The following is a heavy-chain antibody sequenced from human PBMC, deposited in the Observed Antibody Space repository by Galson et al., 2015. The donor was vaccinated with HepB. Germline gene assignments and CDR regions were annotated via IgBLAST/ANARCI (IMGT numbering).Heavy chain of an antibody. CDR1: GFTFSSYA. J-gene: IGHJ4*02. CDR2: ISSNGGST. CDR3: ARDGIGEWELLREYYFDY. V-gene: IGHV3-64*01. Sequence: SLRLSCAASGFTFSSYAMHWVRQAPGKGLEYVSAISSNGGSTYYANSVKGRFTISRDNSKNTLYLQMGSLRAGDMAVYYCARDGIGEWELLREYYFDYWGQGTLVTVSS. D-gene: IGHD1-26*01.